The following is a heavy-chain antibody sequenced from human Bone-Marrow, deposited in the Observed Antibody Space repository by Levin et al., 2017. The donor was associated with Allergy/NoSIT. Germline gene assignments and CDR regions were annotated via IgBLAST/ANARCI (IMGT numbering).Heavy chain of an antibody. CDR3: ARSPDYYDSRGYVWYIDL. J-gene: IGHJ2*01. D-gene: IGHD3-22*01. CDR1: GFTFIDFA. Sequence: GESLKISCSTSGFTFIDFALIWVRLAPGKGLEWVGFIRSKVYSETTEYAASVKGRFTISRDDSKSIAYLQMDSLKTEDTAVYYCARSPDYYDSRGYVWYIDLWGRGTRVTVSS. V-gene: IGHV3-49*04. CDR2: IRSKVYSETT.